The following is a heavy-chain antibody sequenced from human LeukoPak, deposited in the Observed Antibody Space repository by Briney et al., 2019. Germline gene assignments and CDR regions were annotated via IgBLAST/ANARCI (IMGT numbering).Heavy chain of an antibody. D-gene: IGHD1-26*01. Sequence: GGSLRLSCAASGFTFINAWMAWVRQAPGKGLEWVGRIKAKAHGGTIEYAAPVKGRFTISRDDSKNTLYLQMSSLKTEDTAVYYCTTDGVGVEGATYDNWGQGTLVTVSS. CDR3: TTDGVGVEGATYDN. J-gene: IGHJ4*02. V-gene: IGHV3-15*01. CDR2: IKAKAHGGTI. CDR1: GFTFINAW.